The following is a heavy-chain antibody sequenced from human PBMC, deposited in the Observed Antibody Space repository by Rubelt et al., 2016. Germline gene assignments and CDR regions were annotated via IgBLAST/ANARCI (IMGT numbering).Heavy chain of an antibody. CDR2: IKHSGTT. CDR3: AGPPYSSSTSWPLVS. V-gene: IGHV4-34*01. D-gene: IGHD6-13*01. CDR1: GGSFSGFF. J-gene: IGHJ5*02. Sequence: QVQLQQRGAGLLKPSETLSLTCDVSGGSFSGFFWTWIRQSPGKGLEWIGEIKHSGTTNYNTSLKSRLKMSVDTSRKSSSLNLTSVTAADTAVYYCAGPPYSSSTSWPLVSWGQGTLVTVSS.